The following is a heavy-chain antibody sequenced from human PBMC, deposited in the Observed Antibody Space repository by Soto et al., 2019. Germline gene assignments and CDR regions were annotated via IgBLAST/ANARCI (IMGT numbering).Heavy chain of an antibody. V-gene: IGHV1-69*04. CDR3: ARDHYGDYVSSAY. CDR2: IIPILGIA. CDR1: GGTFSSYT. J-gene: IGHJ4*02. D-gene: IGHD4-17*01. Sequence: SVKVSCKASGGTFSSYTISWVRQAPGQGLEWMGRIIPILGIANYAQKFQGRVTITADKSTSTAYMELSSLRSEDTAVYYCARDHYGDYVSSAYWGQGTLVTVSS.